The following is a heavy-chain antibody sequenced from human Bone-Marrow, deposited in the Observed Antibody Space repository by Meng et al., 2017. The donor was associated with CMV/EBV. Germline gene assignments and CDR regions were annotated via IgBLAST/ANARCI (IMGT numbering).Heavy chain of an antibody. CDR1: GGTFSSYA. CDR2: IIPIFGTA. Sequence: SVKVSCKASGGTFSSYAISWVRQAPGQGLEWMGGIIPIFGTANYAQKFQGRVTITTDESPSTAYLELSSLRSEDTAVYYCARGQSPDIVVVPADIYYYYYGMDVCGQGTTVTASS. J-gene: IGHJ6*02. CDR3: ARGQSPDIVVVPADIYYYYYGMDV. V-gene: IGHV1-69*05. D-gene: IGHD2-2*01.